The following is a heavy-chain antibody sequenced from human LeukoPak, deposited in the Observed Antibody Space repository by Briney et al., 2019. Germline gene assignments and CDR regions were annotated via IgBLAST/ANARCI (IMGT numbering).Heavy chain of an antibody. CDR2: ISSSGFTI. Sequence: GGSLRLSCTVSGFTVSSNSMSWVRQAPGKGLEWVSYISSSGFTINYADSVKGRFTISRDNAKNSLYLQMNSLRAEDTAVYYCVRGVPKTSYYYYYMDVWGKGTTVTVSS. D-gene: IGHD4-11*01. CDR1: GFTVSSNS. V-gene: IGHV3-48*01. CDR3: VRGVPKTSYYYYYMDV. J-gene: IGHJ6*03.